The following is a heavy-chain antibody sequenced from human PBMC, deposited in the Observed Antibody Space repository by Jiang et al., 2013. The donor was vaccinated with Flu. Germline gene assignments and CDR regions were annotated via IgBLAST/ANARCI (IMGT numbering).Heavy chain of an antibody. V-gene: IGHV4-61*02. CDR3: ARDYVYYGSGSLGY. D-gene: IGHD3-10*01. CDR2: IYTSGST. J-gene: IGHJ4*02. CDR1: GGSISSGSYY. Sequence: PGLVKPSQTLSLTCTVSGGSISSGSYYWSWIRQPAGKGLEWIGRIYTSGSTNYNPSLKSRVTISVDASKNQFSLKLSSVTAADTAVYYCARDYVYYGSGSLGYWGQGTLVTVSS.